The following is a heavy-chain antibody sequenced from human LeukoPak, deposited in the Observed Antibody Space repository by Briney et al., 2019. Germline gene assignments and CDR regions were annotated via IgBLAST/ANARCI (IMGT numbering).Heavy chain of an antibody. D-gene: IGHD3-10*01. Sequence: ASVKVSCKASGYSFADYYMHWVRQAPGQGLEWMGSIKPNSGDTRSAQKFQGRVIMTRDTSTGTAYMELSSLRYDDTAVYYCATNILVRDIINWFDPWGQGTLVTVSS. CDR3: ATNILVRDIINWFDP. CDR1: GYSFADYY. CDR2: IKPNSGDT. J-gene: IGHJ5*02. V-gene: IGHV1-2*02.